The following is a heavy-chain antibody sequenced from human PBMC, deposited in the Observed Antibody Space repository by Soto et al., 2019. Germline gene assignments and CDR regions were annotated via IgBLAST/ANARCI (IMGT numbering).Heavy chain of an antibody. CDR2: IVVGSGNP. D-gene: IGHD5-12*01. Sequence: ASVKVSCKASGFTFTSSAVQWVRQARGQRLEWIGWIVVGSGNPNYAQKFQERVTITTDMSTSTAYMELSSLRSECPAVYYCAAEASGCDFDEWGYYYSMDVWGQGTTVTVS. CDR1: GFTFTSSA. V-gene: IGHV1-58*01. J-gene: IGHJ6*02. CDR3: AAEASGCDFDEWGYYYSMDV.